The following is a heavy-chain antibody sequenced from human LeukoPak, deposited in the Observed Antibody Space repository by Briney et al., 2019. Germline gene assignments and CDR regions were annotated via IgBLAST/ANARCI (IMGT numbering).Heavy chain of an antibody. Sequence: PSETLSLTCAVSGGSISSYYWSWTRQSPGKGLEWIAYIYHSGNNNYNPSFKSRVTISVDTSKNQFSLKLTSVAAADTAIYYCARQPSGTAAFDIWGQGTMVTVSS. J-gene: IGHJ3*02. D-gene: IGHD1/OR15-1a*01. CDR2: IYHSGNN. CDR1: GGSISSYY. V-gene: IGHV4-59*08. CDR3: ARQPSGTAAFDI.